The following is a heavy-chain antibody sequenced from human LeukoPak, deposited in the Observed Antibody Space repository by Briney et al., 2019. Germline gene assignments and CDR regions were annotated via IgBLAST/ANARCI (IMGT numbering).Heavy chain of an antibody. Sequence: GSLRLSRAASGFTFSSYSMNWVRQAPGKGLEWVSSISSSSSYIYYADSVKGRFTISRDNAKNSLYLQMNSLRAEDTAVYYCARDFNIAYCGGDCSPGYYGMDVWGQGTTVTVSS. CDR3: ARDFNIAYCGGDCSPGYYGMDV. CDR1: GFTFSSYS. CDR2: ISSSSSYI. J-gene: IGHJ6*02. V-gene: IGHV3-21*01. D-gene: IGHD2-21*02.